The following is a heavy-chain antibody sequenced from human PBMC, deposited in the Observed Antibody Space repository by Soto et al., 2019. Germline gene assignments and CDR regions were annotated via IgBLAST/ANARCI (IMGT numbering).Heavy chain of an antibody. CDR2: MKPDGLKK. J-gene: IGHJ4*02. V-gene: IGHV3-7*01. CDR3: ARDGLLDRGVTNYFDY. D-gene: IGHD3-10*01. CDR1: GFSFSGYW. Sequence: EVQLVESGGGLVQPGGSLRLSCAASGFSFSGYWMSWVRQAPGKGLEWLAKMKPDGLKKSYVDSVKGRFTISRDNAKNSLYLQMNNLRAEDTAVYYCARDGLLDRGVTNYFDYWGQGTLVTVSS.